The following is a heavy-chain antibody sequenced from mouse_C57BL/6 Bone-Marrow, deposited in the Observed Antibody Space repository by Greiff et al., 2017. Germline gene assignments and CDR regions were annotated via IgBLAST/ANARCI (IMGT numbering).Heavy chain of an antibody. Sequence: VESGGGLVQPGGSLRLSCATSGFTFTDYYMSWVRQPPGKALEWLGFIRNKANGYTTEYSASVKGRFTISRDNSQSILYLQMNTLRAEDSATYYCARDTYGSSYDYAMDYWGQGTSVTVSS. CDR3: ARDTYGSSYDYAMDY. J-gene: IGHJ4*01. D-gene: IGHD1-1*01. V-gene: IGHV7-3*02. CDR1: GFTFTDYY. CDR2: IRNKANGYTT.